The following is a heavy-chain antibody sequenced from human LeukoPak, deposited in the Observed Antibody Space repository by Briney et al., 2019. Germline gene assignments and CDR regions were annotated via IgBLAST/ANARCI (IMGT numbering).Heavy chain of an antibody. CDR3: ARDNGGARWLVD. J-gene: IGHJ4*02. CDR2: IYYSGST. D-gene: IGHD2-21*01. CDR1: GGSISSSSYY. V-gene: IGHV4-39*07. Sequence: PSETLSLTCTVSGGSISSSSYYWGWIRQPPGKGLEWIGSIYYSGSTYYNPSLKSRVTISVDTSKNQFSLKLSSVTAADTAVYYCARDNGGARWLVDWGQGTLVTVSS.